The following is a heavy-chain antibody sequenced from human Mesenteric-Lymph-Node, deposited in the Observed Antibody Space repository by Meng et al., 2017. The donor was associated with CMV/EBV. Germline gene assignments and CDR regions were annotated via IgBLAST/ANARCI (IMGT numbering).Heavy chain of an antibody. CDR3: ARETRNYGMDV. CDR1: RFTVSSNY. J-gene: IGHJ6*02. Sequence: GESLKISCAASRFTVSSNYMTWVRQAPGKGLEWVSLIYNTGSAYYADSVKGRFTISRDTSKNTVYLQMNSLRAEDTAVYCCARETRNYGMDVWGQGTTVTVSS. V-gene: IGHV3-66*03. CDR2: IYNTGSA.